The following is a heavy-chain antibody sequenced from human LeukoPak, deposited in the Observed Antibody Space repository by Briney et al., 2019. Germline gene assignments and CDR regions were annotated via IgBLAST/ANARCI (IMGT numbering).Heavy chain of an antibody. V-gene: IGHV1-46*01. CDR3: ASYDFWSGYYPSIEFGEWYYGMDV. CDR1: GYTFTSYY. CDR2: INPSGGST. D-gene: IGHD3-3*01. J-gene: IGHJ6*02. Sequence: EASVKVSCKASGYTFTSYYMHWVRQAPGQGLEWMGIINPSGGSTSYAQKFQGRVTMTRDTSTSTVYMELSSLRSEDTAVYYCASYDFWSGYYPSIEFGEWYYGMDVWGQGTTVTVSS.